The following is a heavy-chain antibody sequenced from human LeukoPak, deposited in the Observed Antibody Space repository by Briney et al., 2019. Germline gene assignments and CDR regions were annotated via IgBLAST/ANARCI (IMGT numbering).Heavy chain of an antibody. CDR2: MNPNSGNT. CDR3: ASGYCSGGSCYLFDP. Sequence: RASVKVSCKASGYTFTSYDINWVRQATGQGLEWMGWMNPNSGNTGYAQKFQGRVTMTKNTSISTAYMELGSLRSEDTAVYYCASGYCSGGSCYLFDPWGQGTLVTVSS. CDR1: GYTFTSYD. J-gene: IGHJ5*02. V-gene: IGHV1-8*01. D-gene: IGHD2-15*01.